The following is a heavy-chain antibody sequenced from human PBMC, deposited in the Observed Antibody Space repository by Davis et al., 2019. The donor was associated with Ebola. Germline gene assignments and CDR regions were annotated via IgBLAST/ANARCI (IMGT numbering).Heavy chain of an antibody. CDR2: IWYDGSNK. V-gene: IGHV3-33*08. CDR3: ARGGWFGELLLDY. Sequence: GESLKISCAASGFTFSSYWMSWVRQAPGKGLEWVAVIWYDGSNKYYADSVKGRFTISRDNSKNTLYLQMNSLRAEDTAVYYCARGGWFGELLLDYWGQGTLVTVSS. D-gene: IGHD3-10*01. CDR1: GFTFSSYW. J-gene: IGHJ4*02.